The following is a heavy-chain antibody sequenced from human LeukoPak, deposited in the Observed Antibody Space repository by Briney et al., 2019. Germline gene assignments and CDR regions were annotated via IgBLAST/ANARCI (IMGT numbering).Heavy chain of an antibody. Sequence: AGGSLRLSCAASGFTFSSYAMHWVRQAPGKGLEWVAVVSYDGSNKYYADSVKGRFTISRDNSKNTLYLQMDSLRGEDTAVYYCAKDLRTIVAVAGTLDSWGQGTLVTVSS. CDR2: VSYDGSNK. J-gene: IGHJ4*02. CDR1: GFTFSSYA. V-gene: IGHV3-30*18. D-gene: IGHD6-19*01. CDR3: AKDLRTIVAVAGTLDS.